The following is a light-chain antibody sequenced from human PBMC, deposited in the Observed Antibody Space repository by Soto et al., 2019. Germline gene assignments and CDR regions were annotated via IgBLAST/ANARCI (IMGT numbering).Light chain of an antibody. Sequence: ELVLTQSPGTLSLSPGERATLSCRASQSVSSSYLAWYQQKPGQAPRLLILGASTRATGIPDRFSGSGSGTDFTLTISRLEPADFAVYYCQHYGTSPKPFGQGTKVEVK. V-gene: IGKV3-20*01. CDR2: GAS. CDR1: QSVSSSY. J-gene: IGKJ1*01. CDR3: QHYGTSPKP.